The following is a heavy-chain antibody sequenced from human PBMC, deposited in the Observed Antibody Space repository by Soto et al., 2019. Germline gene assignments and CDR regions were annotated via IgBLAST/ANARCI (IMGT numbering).Heavy chain of an antibody. CDR1: GLNFDDFA. CDR2: ITWNSRVL. D-gene: IGHD3-3*01. J-gene: IGHJ4*02. V-gene: IGHV3-9*01. Sequence: HPGGSLRLSCVGTGLNFDDFAMHWVRQAPGKGLEWVSGITWNSRVLAYADSVKGRFTISRDNARNSLYLQMDSLRDEDTALYYCAKGRYDFWSPYYFDSWXQGTLVTVSP. CDR3: AKGRYDFWSPYYFDS.